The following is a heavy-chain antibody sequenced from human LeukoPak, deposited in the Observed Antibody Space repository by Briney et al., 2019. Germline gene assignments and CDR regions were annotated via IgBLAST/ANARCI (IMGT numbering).Heavy chain of an antibody. CDR1: GGSISSSSDY. V-gene: IGHV4-39*01. J-gene: IGHJ4*02. Sequence: SETLSLTCTVSGGSISSSSDYWGWIRQSPGKGLEWIGSIYYSGNTYYNPSLKSRVTISVDTSEKQFSLKLSSVTAADTAVYYCASTPSGSSAWYYFDKWGQGTLVTVSS. CDR3: ASTPSGSSAWYYFDK. CDR2: IYYSGNT. D-gene: IGHD6-19*01.